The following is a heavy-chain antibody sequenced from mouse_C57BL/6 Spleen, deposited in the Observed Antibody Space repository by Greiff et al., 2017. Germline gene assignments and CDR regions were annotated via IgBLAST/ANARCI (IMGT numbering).Heavy chain of an antibody. D-gene: IGHD2-3*01. CDR2: IYPGSGST. Sequence: QVQLQQSGAELVKPGASVKMSCKASGYTFTSYWITWVKQRPGQGLEWIGDIYPGSGSTNYNEKFKSKATLTVDTSSSTAYMQLSSLTSEDSAVYYCARSPLYDGRDYWGQGTTLTVSS. CDR1: GYTFTSYW. J-gene: IGHJ2*01. V-gene: IGHV1-55*01. CDR3: ARSPLYDGRDY.